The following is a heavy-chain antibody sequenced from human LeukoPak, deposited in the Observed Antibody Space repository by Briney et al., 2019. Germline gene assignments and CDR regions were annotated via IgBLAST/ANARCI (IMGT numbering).Heavy chain of an antibody. Sequence: SETLSLTCAVSGYSISSGYYWGWIRQPPGKGLEWIGSTYHSGSTYYNPSLKSRVTISVDTSKNQFSLKLSSVTAADTAVYYCARLAYVVAQYYFDYWGQGTLVTVSS. CDR3: ARLAYVVAQYYFDY. J-gene: IGHJ4*02. V-gene: IGHV4-38-2*01. CDR1: GYSISSGYY. CDR2: TYHSGST. D-gene: IGHD5-12*01.